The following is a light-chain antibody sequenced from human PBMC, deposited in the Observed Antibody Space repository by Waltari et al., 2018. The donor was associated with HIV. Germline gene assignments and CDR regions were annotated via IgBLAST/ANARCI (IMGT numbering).Light chain of an antibody. J-gene: IGKJ1*01. Sequence: ENVITQSLDSLAVSLGERATIRCKSSQSVFYTSNNKDYLAWYQHKPGQPPKLLIYWAFIRESGVPERFSGSGSGTDFTLTISGVQAEDAAVYYCQQYFYSPQTFGQGTKVEIK. CDR3: QQYFYSPQT. CDR2: WAF. CDR1: QSVFYTSNNKDY. V-gene: IGKV4-1*01.